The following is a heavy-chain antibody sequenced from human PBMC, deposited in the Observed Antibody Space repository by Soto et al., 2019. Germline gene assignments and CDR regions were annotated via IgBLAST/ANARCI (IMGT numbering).Heavy chain of an antibody. Sequence: LRLSCAASGFTFSSYAMSWVRQAPGKGREWVSAISGSGGSTYYADSVKGRFTISRDNSKNTLYLQMNSLRAEDTAVYYCASGLITMIVVNFDYWGQGTLVTVSS. J-gene: IGHJ4*02. V-gene: IGHV3-23*01. CDR1: GFTFSSYA. CDR3: ASGLITMIVVNFDY. D-gene: IGHD3-22*01. CDR2: ISGSGGST.